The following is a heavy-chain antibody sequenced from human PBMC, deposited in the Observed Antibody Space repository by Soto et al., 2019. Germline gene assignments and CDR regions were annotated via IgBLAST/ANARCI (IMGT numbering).Heavy chain of an antibody. Sequence: QVQLVESGGGVVQPGTSLRLSCAASGFTFNNYGMHWVRQAPGKGLEWVALISYEGDNKYFPASVKGRFTISRDNSKNTLYLQMNGLRPEDTAVYYCAKDLGISGNYSLFDYWGQGILVTVSS. CDR1: GFTFNNYG. V-gene: IGHV3-30*18. J-gene: IGHJ4*02. CDR2: ISYEGDNK. D-gene: IGHD1-26*01. CDR3: AKDLGISGNYSLFDY.